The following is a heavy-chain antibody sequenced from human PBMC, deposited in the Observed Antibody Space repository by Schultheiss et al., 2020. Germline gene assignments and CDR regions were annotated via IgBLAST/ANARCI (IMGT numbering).Heavy chain of an antibody. D-gene: IGHD3-16*01. Sequence: GGSLRLSCAASGFTFSGYTMNWVRQAPGKGLEWVSGISWNSGGIGYADSVKGRFSISRDNSKNVLYLQMNSLRAEDTAVYYSAREGGLLTYYYYGMDVWGQGTTVTVSS. J-gene: IGHJ6*02. CDR2: ISWNSGGI. CDR3: AREGGLLTYYYYGMDV. CDR1: GFTFSGYT. V-gene: IGHV3-21*06.